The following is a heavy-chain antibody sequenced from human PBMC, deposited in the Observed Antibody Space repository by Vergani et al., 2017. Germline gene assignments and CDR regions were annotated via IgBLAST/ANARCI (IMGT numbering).Heavy chain of an antibody. D-gene: IGHD6-19*01. CDR3: ARQVAVAGKWWGPYYYYGMDV. Sequence: EVQLVQSGAAVKKPGESLKISCKVSGYSFTSYWIGWVRQMPGKGLEWMGIIYPGDSDTRYSPSFQGQVTISADKSISTAYLQWSSLKASDTAMYYCARQVAVAGKWWGPYYYYGMDVWGQGTTVTVSS. J-gene: IGHJ6*02. CDR2: IYPGDSDT. V-gene: IGHV5-51*01. CDR1: GYSFTSYW.